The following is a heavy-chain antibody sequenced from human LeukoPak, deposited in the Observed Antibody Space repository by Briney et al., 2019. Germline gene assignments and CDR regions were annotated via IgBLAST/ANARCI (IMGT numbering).Heavy chain of an antibody. CDR3: ARDREAYSNPMKDGAFDM. Sequence: PGRSLRLPCAASGFTFSSYATYWVRQAPGRGLEWVAVISYDGSSKYSADSVKGRFTISRDNSKNTLYLQMNSLRADDTAVYYCARDREAYSNPMKDGAFDMWGQGTMVTVSS. D-gene: IGHD4-11*01. J-gene: IGHJ3*02. CDR1: GFTFSSYA. V-gene: IGHV3-30*04. CDR2: ISYDGSSK.